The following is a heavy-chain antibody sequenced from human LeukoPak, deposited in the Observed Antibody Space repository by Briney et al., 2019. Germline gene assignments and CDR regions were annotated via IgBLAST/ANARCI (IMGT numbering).Heavy chain of an antibody. J-gene: IGHJ2*01. V-gene: IGHV4-31*02. D-gene: IGHD4-17*01. CDR2: IYYSGST. CDR3: ARDRTGDWYFDL. Sequence: NWIRQYSGKDLEWIGYIYYSGSTYYNPSLKSRVTISVDTSKNQFSLKLSSVTAADTAVYYCARDRTGDWYFDLWGRGTLVTVSS.